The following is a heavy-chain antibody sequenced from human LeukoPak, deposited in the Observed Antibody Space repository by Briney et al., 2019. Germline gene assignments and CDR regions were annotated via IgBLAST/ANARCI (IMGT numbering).Heavy chain of an antibody. CDR3: ARSKAYSGYDWDWYYYGMDV. CDR2: IYYSGST. Sequence: PSETLSLTCTVSGGSISSYYWSWIRQPPGKGLEWIGYIYYSGSTNYNPSLKSRVTISVDTSKNQFSLKLSSVTAADTAAYYCARSKAYSGYDWDWYYYGMDVWGQGTTVTVSS. CDR1: GGSISSYY. V-gene: IGHV4-59*01. J-gene: IGHJ6*02. D-gene: IGHD5-12*01.